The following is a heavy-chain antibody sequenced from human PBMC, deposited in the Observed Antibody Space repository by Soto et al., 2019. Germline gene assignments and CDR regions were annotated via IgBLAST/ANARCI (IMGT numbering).Heavy chain of an antibody. J-gene: IGHJ1*01. Sequence: GGSLRLSCAASGFTVSSNYMSWVRQAPGKGLEWVSVIYSGGSTYYADSVKGRFTISRDNSKNTLYLQMNSLRAEDTAVYYCASSALVSIAAAGEYFQHWGQGTLVTVSS. CDR2: IYSGGST. CDR3: ASSALVSIAAAGEYFQH. V-gene: IGHV3-66*01. D-gene: IGHD6-13*01. CDR1: GFTVSSNY.